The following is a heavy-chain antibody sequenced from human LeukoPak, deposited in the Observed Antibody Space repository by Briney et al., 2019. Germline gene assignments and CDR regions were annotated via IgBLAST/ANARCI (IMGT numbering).Heavy chain of an antibody. CDR1: GFTFSSYS. Sequence: PGGSLRLSCAASGFTFSSYSMNWVRQAPGKGLEWVSSISSSSSYIYYADSVKGRFTISRDNAKNSLYLQMNSLRAEDTAVYYCAGDMGSGSLAAPMDVWGKGTTVTISS. CDR3: AGDMGSGSLAAPMDV. J-gene: IGHJ6*04. V-gene: IGHV3-21*01. CDR2: ISSSSSYI. D-gene: IGHD3-10*01.